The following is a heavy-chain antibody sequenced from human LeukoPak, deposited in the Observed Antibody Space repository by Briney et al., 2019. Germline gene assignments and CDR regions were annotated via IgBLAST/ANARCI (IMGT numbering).Heavy chain of an antibody. Sequence: GGSLRLSCAASGCTFNDHGMTWVRQAPGKGLEWVSGSNRNGDSTGYADSVQGRFAISRDNARNSQYLHMDSLRAEDTALYYCARTDYADWSHYYYMDVWGKGITVTVSS. D-gene: IGHD4-17*01. V-gene: IGHV3-20*04. CDR2: SNRNGDST. J-gene: IGHJ6*03. CDR1: GCTFNDHG. CDR3: ARTDYADWSHYYYMDV.